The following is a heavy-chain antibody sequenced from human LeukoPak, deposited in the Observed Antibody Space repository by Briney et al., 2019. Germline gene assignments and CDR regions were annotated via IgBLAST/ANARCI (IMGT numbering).Heavy chain of an antibody. V-gene: IGHV4-31*03. CDR2: IYYSGST. CDR1: GGSISSGGYY. J-gene: IGHJ6*02. Sequence: SETLSLICTVSGGSISSGGYYWSWIREHPGKGLEWIGYIYYSGSTYYNPSLKSRVTISVDTSKNQFSLKLSSVTAADTAVYYCARTQGENYYYYGMDVWGQGTTVTVSS. CDR3: ARTQGENYYYYGMDV.